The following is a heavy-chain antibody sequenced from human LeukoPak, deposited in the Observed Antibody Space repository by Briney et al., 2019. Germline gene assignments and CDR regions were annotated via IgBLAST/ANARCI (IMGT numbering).Heavy chain of an antibody. Sequence: PGGSLRLSCAASGFQFGDFWMAWVRQAPGKGLEWISYISSRGTVSYADSVEGRFAISRDNAKNSLYLQMNSLRVEDRAVYFCARGVPSTISGWFFDLWGRGTLVTVSS. CDR3: ARGVPSTISGWFFDL. CDR2: ISSRGTV. D-gene: IGHD2-2*01. V-gene: IGHV3-69-1*01. J-gene: IGHJ2*01. CDR1: GFQFGDFW.